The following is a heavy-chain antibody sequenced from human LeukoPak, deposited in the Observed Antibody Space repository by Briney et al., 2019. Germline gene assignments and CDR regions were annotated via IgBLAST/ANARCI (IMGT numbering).Heavy chain of an antibody. Sequence: GESLKISWKGSGYSFTSYWIGWVRQMPGKGLEWMGIIYPGDSDTRYSPSFQGQVTISADKSISTAYLQWSSLKASDTAMYYCARQSPGRTVEHYGMDVWGQGTTVTVSS. V-gene: IGHV5-51*01. CDR3: ARQSPGRTVEHYGMDV. CDR1: GYSFTSYW. J-gene: IGHJ6*02. CDR2: IYPGDSDT. D-gene: IGHD4-23*01.